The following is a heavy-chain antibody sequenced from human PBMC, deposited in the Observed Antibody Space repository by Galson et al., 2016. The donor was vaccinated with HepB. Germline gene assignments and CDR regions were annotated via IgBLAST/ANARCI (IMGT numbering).Heavy chain of an antibody. Sequence: SETLSLTCAVYGGPFSGYYWSWLRQSPGKGLEWLGEINHSGRTMYNPSLKSRVTISVDTSKNQFSLKLSSVTAADTAVYYCVREAFTGHNYGAPGGGMDVWGQGTTVTVSS. CDR2: INHSGRT. D-gene: IGHD4/OR15-4a*01. CDR1: GGPFSGYY. V-gene: IGHV4-34*01. CDR3: VREAFTGHNYGAPGGGMDV. J-gene: IGHJ6*02.